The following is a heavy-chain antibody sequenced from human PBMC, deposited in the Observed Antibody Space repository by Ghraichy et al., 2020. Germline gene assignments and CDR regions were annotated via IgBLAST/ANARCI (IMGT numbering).Heavy chain of an antibody. Sequence: LSLTCAASGFTLNNYAMSWVRQAPGKGLEWVSYISSSSSTIYYADSVKGRFTISRDNAKNSLYLQMNSLRAEDTAVYYCAREAYYYDSSGYYAFDYWGQGTLVTVSS. V-gene: IGHV3-48*04. D-gene: IGHD3-22*01. CDR2: ISSSSSTI. CDR1: GFTLNNYA. J-gene: IGHJ4*02. CDR3: AREAYYYDSSGYYAFDY.